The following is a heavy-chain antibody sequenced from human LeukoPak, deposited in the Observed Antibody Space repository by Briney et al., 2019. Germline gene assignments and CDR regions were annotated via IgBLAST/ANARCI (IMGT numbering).Heavy chain of an antibody. CDR2: IRYDGSNK. CDR3: AKALGYGDYGYFDY. Sequence: GGSLRLSCAASGFTFSSYGMNWVRQAPGKGLEWVAFIRYDGSNKNYADSVKGRFTISRDNSKNTLYLQMNSLRAEDTAVYYCAKALGYGDYGYFDYWGQGTLVTVSS. CDR1: GFTFSSYG. V-gene: IGHV3-30*02. D-gene: IGHD4-17*01. J-gene: IGHJ4*02.